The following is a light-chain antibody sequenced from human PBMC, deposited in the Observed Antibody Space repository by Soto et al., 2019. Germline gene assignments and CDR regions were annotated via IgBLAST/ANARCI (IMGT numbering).Light chain of an antibody. Sequence: QSVVIQPPSASGTPGQRVTISCSGSSSNIGRNTVNWYQQFPGTAPNLLIYNNNERPSGVPDRFSGSKSGTSASLAISGLRSEDEADYYCAVWDASLNGRVFGGGTKLTVL. V-gene: IGLV1-44*01. J-gene: IGLJ3*02. CDR3: AVWDASLNGRV. CDR2: NNN. CDR1: SSNIGRNT.